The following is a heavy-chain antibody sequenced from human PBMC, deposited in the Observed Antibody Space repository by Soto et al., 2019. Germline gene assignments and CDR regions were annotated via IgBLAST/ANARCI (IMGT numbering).Heavy chain of an antibody. CDR1: GFTFRSYV. CDR2: TSYDVSNK. CDR3: ARWGTTGGLDV. V-gene: IGHV3-30*19. Sequence: QVQLVESGGGVVQPGTSLRLSCVGSGFTFRSYVIHWVRQAPGKGLEWVALTSYDVSNKYYVDSVKGRFTISRDNSRNTGDLQMASLRVEDTALYYCARWGTTGGLDVWGQGTLVSVSS. D-gene: IGHD3-16*01. J-gene: IGHJ4*02.